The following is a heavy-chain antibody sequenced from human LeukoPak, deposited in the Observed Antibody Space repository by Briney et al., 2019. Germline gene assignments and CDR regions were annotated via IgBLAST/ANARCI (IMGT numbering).Heavy chain of an antibody. Sequence: PSETLSLTCTVSGGSVSSGSYYWSWIRQPPGKGLEWIGYIYYSGGTNYNPSLKSRVTISVDTSKNQFSLKLSSVTAADTAVYYCAGVRRTGLSSAYYPGAFEIWGQGTMVTVSS. V-gene: IGHV4-61*01. CDR3: AGVRRTGLSSAYYPGAFEI. J-gene: IGHJ3*02. CDR2: IYYSGGT. D-gene: IGHD3-22*01. CDR1: GGSVSSGSYY.